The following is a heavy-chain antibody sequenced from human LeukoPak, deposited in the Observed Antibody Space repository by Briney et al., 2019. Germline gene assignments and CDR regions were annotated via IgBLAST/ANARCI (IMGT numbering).Heavy chain of an antibody. CDR1: GFSFISYT. V-gene: IGHV3-30-3*01. CDR2: ISFDGSNK. Sequence: PGRSLRLSFAASGFSFISYTIDWGRQAPGKGLERVAVISFDGSNKYYADSVKGRFSISRDNSKNTLYLQMNSLGAEDTAVYYCARGGNPRDGPDYWGQGTLVTVSS. J-gene: IGHJ4*02. D-gene: IGHD4-23*01. CDR3: ARGGNPRDGPDY.